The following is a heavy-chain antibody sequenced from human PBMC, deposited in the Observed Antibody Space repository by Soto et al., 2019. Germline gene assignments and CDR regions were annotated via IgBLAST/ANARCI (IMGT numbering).Heavy chain of an antibody. Sequence: PSETLSLTCTVSGGSISHYYWSWIRQSPGKGLEWIGYAYYSGSTDYNPSLKSRVTMSVDTSKNQVSLKLNSVTTADTAVYYCARGQRFSDSFDPWGQGTLVTVSS. J-gene: IGHJ5*02. D-gene: IGHD3-3*01. V-gene: IGHV4-59*01. CDR1: GGSISHYY. CDR3: ARGQRFSDSFDP. CDR2: AYYSGST.